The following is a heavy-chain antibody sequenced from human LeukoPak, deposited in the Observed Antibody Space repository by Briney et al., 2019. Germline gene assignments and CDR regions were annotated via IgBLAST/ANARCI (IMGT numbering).Heavy chain of an antibody. CDR2: IGGSDYTT. J-gene: IGHJ4*02. CDR3: AKAHCTDGSCFPYCLDY. CDR1: GFTFSSYA. D-gene: IGHD2-15*01. Sequence: GGSLRLSCAASGFTFSSYAMGWVRQAPGKGLEWVSSIGGSDYTTYYADSVKGRFTISRDNSKNTLYLRMNSLRAEDSALYYCAKAHCTDGSCFPYCLDYWGQGTLVSVSS. V-gene: IGHV3-23*01.